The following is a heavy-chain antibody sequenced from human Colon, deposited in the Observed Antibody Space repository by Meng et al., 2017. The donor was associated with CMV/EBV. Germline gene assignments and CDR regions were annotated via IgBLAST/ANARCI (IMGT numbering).Heavy chain of an antibody. CDR1: GFTFSSYA. Sequence: GESPKISRAGSGFTFSSYALSWVRQAPGKGLEWVSAISGSGSSTYYANSVKGRLTISRDNSKNTLYLQINSLRAEDTAIYYCTKGQDDFWNGSPLDVWGQGTTVTVSS. CDR2: ISGSGSST. CDR3: TKGQDDFWNGSPLDV. D-gene: IGHD3-3*01. V-gene: IGHV3-23*01. J-gene: IGHJ6*02.